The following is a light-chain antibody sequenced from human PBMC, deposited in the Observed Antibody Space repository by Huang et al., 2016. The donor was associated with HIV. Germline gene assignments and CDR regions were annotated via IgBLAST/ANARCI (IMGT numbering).Light chain of an antibody. Sequence: EIVMTQSPATLSVSPGQRVTLSCRANRSVITNLAWYQQRHGQAPRLLIYGSSTRAPCIPARFSGSGSGTDFSLTISSLQSEDFALYYCHQYNNWLLSFGGGTRV. CDR1: RSVITN. CDR3: HQYNNWLLS. CDR2: GSS. V-gene: IGKV3-15*01. J-gene: IGKJ4*01.